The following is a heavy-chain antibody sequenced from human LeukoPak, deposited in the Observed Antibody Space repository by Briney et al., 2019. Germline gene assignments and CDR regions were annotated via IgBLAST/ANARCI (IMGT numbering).Heavy chain of an antibody. D-gene: IGHD5-12*01. CDR3: ARVRVYSGYDGGLMDV. Sequence: ASETLSLTCTVSGGSISSGGYYWSWIRQHPGKGLEWIGYIYYSGSTYYNPSLKSRVTISVDTSKNQFSLKLSSVTAADTAVYYCARVRVYSGYDGGLMDVWGHGTTVTVSS. CDR1: GGSISSGGYY. V-gene: IGHV4-31*03. J-gene: IGHJ6*02. CDR2: IYYSGST.